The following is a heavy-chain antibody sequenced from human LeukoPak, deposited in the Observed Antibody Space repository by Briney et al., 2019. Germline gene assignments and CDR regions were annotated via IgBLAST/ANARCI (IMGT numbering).Heavy chain of an antibody. V-gene: IGHV3-20*04. Sequence: GGSLRLSCAASGSTFDDYGLSWVRQAPGKGLEWVSTINWNGGSTGYADSVKGRFTISRDNAKNSLYLQMNSLRAEDTAVYYCARDPYSGSYGNYYYYFMDVWGKGTTVTISS. CDR3: ARDPYSGSYGNYYYYFMDV. CDR1: GSTFDDYG. J-gene: IGHJ6*03. CDR2: INWNGGST. D-gene: IGHD1-26*01.